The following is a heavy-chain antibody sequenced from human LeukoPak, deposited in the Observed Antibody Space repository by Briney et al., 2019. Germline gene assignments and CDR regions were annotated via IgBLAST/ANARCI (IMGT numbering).Heavy chain of an antibody. D-gene: IGHD4-17*01. J-gene: IGHJ6*02. CDR1: GYTFTSYD. V-gene: IGHV1-8*01. CDR2: MNPNSGNT. CDR3: ATARYGDYPVPHYYYYGMDV. Sequence: ASVKVSCKASGYTFTSYDINWVRQATGQGLEWMGWMNPNSGNTGYAQKFQGRVTMTRNTSISTAYMELSSLRSEDTAVYYCATARYGDYPVPHYYYYGMDVWGQGTTVTVSS.